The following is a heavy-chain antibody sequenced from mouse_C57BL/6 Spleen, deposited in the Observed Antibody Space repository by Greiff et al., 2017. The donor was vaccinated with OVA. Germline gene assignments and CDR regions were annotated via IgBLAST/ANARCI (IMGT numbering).Heavy chain of an antibody. CDR3: ARWGITTAVAGVDY. CDR2: IYPGSGST. V-gene: IGHV1-55*01. J-gene: IGHJ4*01. D-gene: IGHD1-1*01. Sequence: QVQLKQPGAELVKPGASVKMSCKASGYTFTSYWITWVKQRPGQGLEWIGDIYPGSGSTNYNEKFKSKATLTVDTSSSTAYMQLSSLTSEDSAVYYCARWGITTAVAGVDYWGQGTSVTVSS. CDR1: GYTFTSYW.